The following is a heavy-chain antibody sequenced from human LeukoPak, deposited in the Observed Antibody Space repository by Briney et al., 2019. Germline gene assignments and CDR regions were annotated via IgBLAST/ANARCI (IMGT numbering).Heavy chain of an antibody. CDR2: ISGSGVST. Sequence: PGGSLRLSCAASGFTFSSYAMSWVRQAPGKGLEWASGISGSGVSTYYADSVKGRFTISRDNSKNTLYLQMNSLRAEDTAVYYCATNLERGYFDYWGQGTLVIVSS. J-gene: IGHJ4*02. CDR3: ATNLERGYFDY. V-gene: IGHV3-23*01. D-gene: IGHD1-1*01. CDR1: GFTFSSYA.